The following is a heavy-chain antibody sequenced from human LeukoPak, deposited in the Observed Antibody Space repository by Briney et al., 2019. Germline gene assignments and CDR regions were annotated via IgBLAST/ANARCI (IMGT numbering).Heavy chain of an antibody. D-gene: IGHD4-23*01. CDR1: GFTFSSYA. V-gene: IGHV3-23*01. Sequence: PGGSLRLSCAASGFTFSSYAMTWVRQAPGKGLEWVSAISGSGGSTYYADSVKGRFTISRDNSKNTLHLQMNSLRAEDTAVYYCAKAARSGGGYYYYGMDVWGQGTTVTVSS. J-gene: IGHJ6*02. CDR3: AKAARSGGGYYYYGMDV. CDR2: ISGSGGST.